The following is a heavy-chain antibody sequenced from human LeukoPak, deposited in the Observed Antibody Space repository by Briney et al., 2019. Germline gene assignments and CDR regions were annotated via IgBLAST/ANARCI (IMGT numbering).Heavy chain of an antibody. CDR2: ISGSGGNT. D-gene: IGHD3-9*01. CDR1: GFTSSTFA. CDR3: ARAQILPFDDTLTAYASFDY. J-gene: IGHJ4*02. Sequence: GGSLRLSCADSGFTSSTFALSWVRQAPGRGLEWVSAISGSGGNTYYADSVKGRFTISRDNSRNTLYLQMNSLRAEDTAVYYCARAQILPFDDTLTAYASFDYWGQGTLVTVSS. V-gene: IGHV3-23*01.